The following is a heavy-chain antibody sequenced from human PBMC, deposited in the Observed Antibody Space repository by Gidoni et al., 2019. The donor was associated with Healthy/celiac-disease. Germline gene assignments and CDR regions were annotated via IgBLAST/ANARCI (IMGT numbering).Heavy chain of an antibody. J-gene: IGHJ5*02. V-gene: IGHV4-38-2*01. CDR3: ARVVYAIPYWFDP. Sequence: QVQLQESGPGLVKPSATLSLTCAVSGYSISSGDYWGWIRQPPGKGLEWIGSIYHRGSTYYNPSLKSRVTISVDTSKNQFSLKLSSVTAADTAVYYCARVVYAIPYWFDPWGQGTLVTVSS. CDR2: IYHRGST. CDR1: GYSISSGDY. D-gene: IGHD2-8*02.